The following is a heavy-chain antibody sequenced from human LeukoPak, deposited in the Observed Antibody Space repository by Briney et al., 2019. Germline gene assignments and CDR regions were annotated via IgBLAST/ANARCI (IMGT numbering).Heavy chain of an antibody. V-gene: IGHV4-4*09. J-gene: IGHJ4*02. D-gene: IGHD6-13*01. CDR1: GGSISSYY. CDR3: ARLIAAAGYYFDY. Sequence: PSETLSLTCTVSGGSISSYYWSWIRQPPGKGLEWIGYIYTSGSTNYNPSLKSRVTISVDTSKNQFSLKLSSVTAADTAVYYCARLIAAAGYYFDYWGQGTLVTVPS. CDR2: IYTSGST.